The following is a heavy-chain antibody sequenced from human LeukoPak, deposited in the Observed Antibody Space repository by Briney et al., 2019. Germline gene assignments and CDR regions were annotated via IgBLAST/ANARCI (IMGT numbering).Heavy chain of an antibody. D-gene: IGHD1-26*01. CDR2: INPNSGGT. V-gene: IGHV1-2*02. CDR1: GYTFTGYY. J-gene: IGHJ4*02. CDR3: ARGGAPVGAFDY. Sequence: ASVKVSCKASGYTFTGYYMHWVRQAPGQGREGMGWINPNSGGTNYAQKFQGRGTMTRDTSISTAYMELSRLRSDDTAVYYCARGGAPVGAFDYWGQGTLVTVSS.